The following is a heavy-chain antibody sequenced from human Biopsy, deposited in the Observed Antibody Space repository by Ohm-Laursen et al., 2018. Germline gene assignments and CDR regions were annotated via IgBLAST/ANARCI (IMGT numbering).Heavy chain of an antibody. CDR1: GDSISSYY. CDR2: ILSTGST. V-gene: IGHV4-59*01. J-gene: IGHJ4*02. Sequence: SETLSLTCTVSGDSISSYYWSWIRQPPGKRLEWIGYILSTGSTNYNPSLQSRVSISLDLSTDQFSLKVDSVTAADTAVYYCARVVGAATGFDSWSRGTPVIVSS. D-gene: IGHD1-26*01. CDR3: ARVVGAATGFDS.